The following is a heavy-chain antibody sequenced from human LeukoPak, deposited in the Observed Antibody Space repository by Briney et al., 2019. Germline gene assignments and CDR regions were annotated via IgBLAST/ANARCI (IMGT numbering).Heavy chain of an antibody. D-gene: IGHD3-16*01. CDR1: GFTFSSYG. Sequence: PGGSLRLSCAASGFTFSSYGMHWVRQAPGKGLEWVAVISYDGSNKYYADSVKGRFTISRDNSKNTLYLQMNSLRAEDTAVYYCAKDGGGAATSAKTSRYCYYGMDVWGQGTTVTVSS. CDR2: ISYDGSNK. CDR3: AKDGGGAATSAKTSRYCYYGMDV. V-gene: IGHV3-30*18. J-gene: IGHJ6*02.